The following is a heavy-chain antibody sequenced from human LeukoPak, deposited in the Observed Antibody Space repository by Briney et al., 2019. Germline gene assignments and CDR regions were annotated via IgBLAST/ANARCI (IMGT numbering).Heavy chain of an antibody. CDR2: ISGSGSST. CDR1: GFTFSAYI. J-gene: IGHJ5*02. D-gene: IGHD5-12*01. Sequence: GGSLRLSCAASGFTFSAYIMNWVRQAPGKGLEWVSSISGSGSSTYYGDSVKGRFTISRDNSKNTLYLQMNSLGAEDTAVYFCAKEVGYDLLYNLFDPWGQGTLVTVSS. V-gene: IGHV3-23*01. CDR3: AKEVGYDLLYNLFDP.